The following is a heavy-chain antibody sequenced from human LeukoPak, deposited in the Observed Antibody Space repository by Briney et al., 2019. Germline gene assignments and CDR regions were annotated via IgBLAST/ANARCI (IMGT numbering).Heavy chain of an antibody. CDR1: GFTFGSYD. V-gene: IGHV3-13*01. Sequence: PGGSLRLSCAASGFTFGSYDMHWVRQTTGKGLEWVSAIGTAGDTYYPGSVKGRFTVSRENAKNSFYLQMNSLRAGDTAVYYCARSPAAAIARPYWYFDLWGRGTLVTVSS. D-gene: IGHD6-13*01. CDR3: ARSPAAAIARPYWYFDL. J-gene: IGHJ2*01. CDR2: IGTAGDT.